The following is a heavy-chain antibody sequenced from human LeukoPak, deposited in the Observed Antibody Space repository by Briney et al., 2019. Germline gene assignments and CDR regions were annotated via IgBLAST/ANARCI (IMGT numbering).Heavy chain of an antibody. J-gene: IGHJ6*02. CDR2: ISAYNGNT. D-gene: IGHD2-2*02. CDR1: GYTFTSYG. CDR3: AIMVVPAAIRYYYYGMDV. V-gene: IGHV1-18*01. Sequence: GASVNVSCKASGYTFTSYGISWVRQAPGQGLEWMGWISAYNGNTNYAQKLQGRVTMTTDTSTSTAYMELRSLRSDDTAVYYCAIMVVPAAIRYYYYGMDVWGQGTTVTVSS.